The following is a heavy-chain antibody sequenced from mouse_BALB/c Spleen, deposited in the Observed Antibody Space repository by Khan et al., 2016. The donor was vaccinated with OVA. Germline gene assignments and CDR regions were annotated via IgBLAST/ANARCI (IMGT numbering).Heavy chain of an antibody. Sequence: VQLQQSGPGLVKPSQSLSITCTVSGFSLTSYGVHWVRQSPGKGLEWLGVIWSGGSTDYNAAFISRLTISKDNSKSQVFFKMNSLQANDTAIYYCVRTYFSYGTYGDYYTMDYWGQGTSVTVSS. CDR2: IWSGGST. CDR3: VRTYFSYGTYGDYYTMDY. D-gene: IGHD2-1*01. J-gene: IGHJ4*01. CDR1: GFSLTSYG. V-gene: IGHV2-2*02.